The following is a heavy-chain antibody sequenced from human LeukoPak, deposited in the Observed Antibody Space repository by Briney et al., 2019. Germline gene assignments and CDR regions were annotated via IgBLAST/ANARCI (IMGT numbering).Heavy chain of an antibody. CDR1: GFTSSDYW. D-gene: IGHD3-16*01. Sequence: GGSLRLSCAASGFTSSDYWMTWVRQAPGKGLEWVAKTNEDGGAQFHVDSVKGRFTFTRDNAKNSVYLQMESLGVDDSGVSSCTTGGGHGHWGRGVLVTVSS. V-gene: IGHV3-7*01. J-gene: IGHJ4*02. CDR2: TNEDGGAQ. CDR3: TTGGGHGH.